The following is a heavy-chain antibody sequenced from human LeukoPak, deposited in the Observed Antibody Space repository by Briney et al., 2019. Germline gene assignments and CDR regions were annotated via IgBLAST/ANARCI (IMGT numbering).Heavy chain of an antibody. Sequence: ASVKVSCKASGYTFTSYDINWVRQATGQGLEWMGWMNPNSGNTGYAQKFQGRVTMTRNTSISTAYMELSSLRSEGTAVYYCARANYYDYVWGSSPDYWGQGTLVTVSS. J-gene: IGHJ4*02. V-gene: IGHV1-8*01. CDR3: ARANYYDYVWGSSPDY. CDR2: MNPNSGNT. CDR1: GYTFTSYD. D-gene: IGHD3-16*01.